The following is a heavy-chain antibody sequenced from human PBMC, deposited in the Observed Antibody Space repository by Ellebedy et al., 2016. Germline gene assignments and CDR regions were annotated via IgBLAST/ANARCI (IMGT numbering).Heavy chain of an antibody. J-gene: IGHJ3*02. Sequence: SETLSLTCTVSGDSISSSSFYWGWIRQPPGKGLEWIGSIYYSGSTYYNPSLKSRVTISVDTSRNQFSLQLSSVTAADTAVYYCARPSTTRAFDIWGQGTMVTVSS. CDR3: ARPSTTRAFDI. CDR2: IYYSGST. D-gene: IGHD2-2*01. CDR1: GDSISSSSFY. V-gene: IGHV4-39*01.